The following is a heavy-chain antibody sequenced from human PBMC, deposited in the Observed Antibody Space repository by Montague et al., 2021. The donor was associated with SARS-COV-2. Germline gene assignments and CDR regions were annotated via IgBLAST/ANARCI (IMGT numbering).Heavy chain of an antibody. J-gene: IGHJ6*02. CDR3: ARLGAITLVRGITKADFSNYGMDV. Sequence: SETLSLTCAVSSGSFGGYYWSWIRQPPGKGLEWIGEINHSGSTTYNPSRESRVSISVDTSNKQFSLKVASVTAAGTAVYYCARLGAITLVRGITKADFSNYGMDVWGQGTTVTVSS. D-gene: IGHD3-10*01. CDR1: SGSFGGYY. CDR2: INHSGST. V-gene: IGHV4-34*01.